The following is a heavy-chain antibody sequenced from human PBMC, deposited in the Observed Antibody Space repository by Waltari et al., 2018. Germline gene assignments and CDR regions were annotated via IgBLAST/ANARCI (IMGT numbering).Heavy chain of an antibody. CDR1: GFTFSSYA. J-gene: IGHJ4*02. Sequence: EVQLLESGGGLVQPGGSLRLSCAASGFTFSSYAMSWVRQAPGKGLEWVSVIYSGGSTYYADSVKGRFTISRDNSKNTLYLQMNSLRAEDTAVYYCLRNPNFDYWGQGTLVTVSS. D-gene: IGHD4-4*01. CDR2: IYSGGST. V-gene: IGHV3-23*03. CDR3: LRNPNFDY.